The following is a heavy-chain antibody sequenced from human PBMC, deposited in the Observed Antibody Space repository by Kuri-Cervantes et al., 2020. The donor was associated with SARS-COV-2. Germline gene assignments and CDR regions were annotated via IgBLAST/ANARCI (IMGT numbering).Heavy chain of an antibody. J-gene: IGHJ3*02. D-gene: IGHD3-22*01. CDR2: IGSDSAYR. V-gene: IGHV3-21*06. Sequence: GGSLRLSCVASGFTLRSYTVQWVRQPPGKGLEWVSSIGSDSAYRYTAETVKGRFSISRDDAKNTVFLQMKSLRAEDTALYYCARGSVTRIVAVNDDASHIWGKGTMVTVSS. CDR3: ARGSVTRIVAVNDDASHI. CDR1: GFTLRSYT.